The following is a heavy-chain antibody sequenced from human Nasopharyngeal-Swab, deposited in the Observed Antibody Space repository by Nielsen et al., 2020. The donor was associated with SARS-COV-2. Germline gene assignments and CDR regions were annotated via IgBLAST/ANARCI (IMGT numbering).Heavy chain of an antibody. V-gene: IGHV4-4*02. CDR3: ARGGSSDAFDI. D-gene: IGHD6-6*01. CDR2: IYHSGST. CDR1: RGSTSSSNW. Sequence: SETLSLTCAVSRGSTSSSNWWSWVRQPPGKGLEWIGEIYHSGSTNYNPSLKSRVTILVDKSKNQFSLKLSSVTAADTALYYCARGGSSDAFDIWGLGTMVTVSS. J-gene: IGHJ3*02.